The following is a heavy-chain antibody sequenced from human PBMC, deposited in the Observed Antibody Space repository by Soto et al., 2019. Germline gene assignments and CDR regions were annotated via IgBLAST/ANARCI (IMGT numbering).Heavy chain of an antibody. V-gene: IGHV4-59*08. J-gene: IGHJ4*02. Sequence: QVQLQESGPGLVKPSETLSLTCTVSGGSISSYYWSWIRQPPGKGLEWIGYSYYSGSTNYNPSLKSRVTISVDTSKNQFSLKLSSVTAADTAVYYCARHSPNYDYIWGSYRYTGEFDYWGQGTLVTVSS. D-gene: IGHD3-16*02. CDR2: SYYSGST. CDR1: GGSISSYY. CDR3: ARHSPNYDYIWGSYRYTGEFDY.